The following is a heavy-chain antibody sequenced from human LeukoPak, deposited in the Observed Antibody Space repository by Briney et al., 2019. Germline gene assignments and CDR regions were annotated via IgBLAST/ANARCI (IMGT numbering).Heavy chain of an antibody. Sequence: GGSLRLSCAASGFTFSKAWMSWVRQAPGKGLEWVGWIKSKGGGGTTDYAAPVKGRFTIASDDSKNTLYLQMNSLTTEDTAVYYCTTAMYSSSWYTSYFAYWGQRTLVTVSS. V-gene: IGHV3-15*01. CDR2: IKSKGGGGTT. CDR3: TTAMYSSSWYTSYFAY. CDR1: GFTFSKAW. J-gene: IGHJ4*02. D-gene: IGHD6-13*01.